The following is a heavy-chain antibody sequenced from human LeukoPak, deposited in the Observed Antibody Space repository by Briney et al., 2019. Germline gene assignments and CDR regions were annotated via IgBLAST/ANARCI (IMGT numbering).Heavy chain of an antibody. D-gene: IGHD3-3*01. J-gene: IGHJ4*02. CDR2: IYPGDSDT. Sequence: GESLKISWKGSGYSFTNYWSGWVRQMAGKGLEWRGIIYPGDSDTRYSPSFQGQVTISADNSISTAYLQWSSLKASDTAMYYCATSSGVLEWLFLFDYWGQGTLVTVSS. V-gene: IGHV5-51*01. CDR3: ATSSGVLEWLFLFDY. CDR1: GYSFTNYW.